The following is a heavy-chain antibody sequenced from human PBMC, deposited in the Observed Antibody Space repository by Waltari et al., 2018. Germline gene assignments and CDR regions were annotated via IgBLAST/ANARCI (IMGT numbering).Heavy chain of an antibody. CDR1: GDSVSNPSYY. CDR2: ISNSGTP. D-gene: IGHD3-16*02. Sequence: VQLQESGPGLVKPSETLSLTCIVSGDSVSNPSYYWSWIRQPPGKGLEWIGYISNSGTPNCNPSLKMRVTISVDTSKNQFSLWLSSVTAADTAVYYCATSPSVIAIQVAINIWGPGTMVTVSS. CDR3: ATSPSVIAIQVAINI. V-gene: IGHV4-61*01. J-gene: IGHJ3*02.